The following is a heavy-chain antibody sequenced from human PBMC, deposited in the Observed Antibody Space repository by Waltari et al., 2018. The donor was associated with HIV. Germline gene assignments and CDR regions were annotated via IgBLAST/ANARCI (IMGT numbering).Heavy chain of an antibody. Sequence: QVQLVQSGAEVKKPGTSVKVSCKASGTTFTYNYIHWGRQAPGQGLEWMGVGNPGSGNTNYAQKFQGRLTMTRDTSTSTVYMELSSLRSEDTAIYYCARQWWSEGAFDIWGQGTTVTVSS. D-gene: IGHD2-15*01. CDR1: GTTFTYNY. CDR2: GNPGSGNT. CDR3: ARQWWSEGAFDI. V-gene: IGHV1-46*03. J-gene: IGHJ3*02.